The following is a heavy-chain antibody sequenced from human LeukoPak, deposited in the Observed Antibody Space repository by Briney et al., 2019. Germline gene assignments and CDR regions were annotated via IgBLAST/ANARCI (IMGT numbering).Heavy chain of an antibody. J-gene: IGHJ6*03. CDR1: GFTSSSYS. V-gene: IGHV3-21*01. CDR2: ISSSSSYI. Sequence: GGSLRLSCAASGFTSSSYSMNWVRQAPGKGLEGVSSISSSSSYIYYADSVKGRFTISRDNAKNSLYLQMNSLRAEDKAVYYCAREDYYGSGSTSSYYYMDVWGKGPTVTISS. CDR3: AREDYYGSGSTSSYYYMDV. D-gene: IGHD3-10*01.